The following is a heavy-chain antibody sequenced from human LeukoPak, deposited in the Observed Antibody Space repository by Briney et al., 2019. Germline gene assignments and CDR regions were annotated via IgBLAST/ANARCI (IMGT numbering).Heavy chain of an antibody. Sequence: GGSLRLSCEFSGIIFSTYAMNWVRQAPGKGLEWISYISGSSSGSASITQYADSVKGRFTISRDNAKNSLHLQMDSLSAEDTAVYYCARDFWSGYYTEDWGQGALVIVSS. CDR3: ARDFWSGYYTED. D-gene: IGHD3-3*01. V-gene: IGHV3-48*04. CDR1: GIIFSTYA. CDR2: ISGSSSGSASIT. J-gene: IGHJ4*02.